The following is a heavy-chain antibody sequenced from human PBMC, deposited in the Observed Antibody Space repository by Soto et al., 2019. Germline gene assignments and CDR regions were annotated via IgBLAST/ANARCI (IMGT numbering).Heavy chain of an antibody. CDR3: AEDMGTGSSYPRSPYYGMDV. D-gene: IGHD6-6*01. CDR2: ISWNSGSI. Sequence: PGGSLRLSCAASGFTFDDYAMHWVRQAPGKGLEWVSGISWNSGSIGYADSVKGRFTISRDNAKNSLYLQMNSLRAEDTALYYCAEDMGTGSSYPRSPYYGMDVWGQGTTVTVSS. CDR1: GFTFDDYA. J-gene: IGHJ6*02. V-gene: IGHV3-9*01.